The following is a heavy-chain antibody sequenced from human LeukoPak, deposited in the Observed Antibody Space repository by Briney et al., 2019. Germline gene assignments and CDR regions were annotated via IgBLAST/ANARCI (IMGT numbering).Heavy chain of an antibody. CDR1: GFTFSSYA. J-gene: IGHJ4*02. V-gene: IGHV3-30*04. Sequence: PGGSLRLSCAASGFTFSSYAMHWVRQAPGKGLEWVAVISYDGSNKYYADSVKDRFTISRDNSKNTLCLQMNSLRAEDTAVYYCARGKYYGSGSYLEAFDYWGQGTLVTVPS. CDR3: ARGKYYGSGSYLEAFDY. D-gene: IGHD3-10*01. CDR2: ISYDGSNK.